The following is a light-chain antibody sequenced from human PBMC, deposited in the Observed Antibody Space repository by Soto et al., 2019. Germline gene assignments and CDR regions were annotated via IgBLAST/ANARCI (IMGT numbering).Light chain of an antibody. Sequence: QSALTQPASVSASPGQSFTISCTGTSSDVGGYNYVSWYQQHPGKAPKLIIYEVNNRPSGVSNRFSGSKSGNTASLTISGLQPEDEADYYCTSYTSRNTYFFGSGTKVTVL. CDR2: EVN. J-gene: IGLJ1*01. CDR1: SSDVGGYNY. CDR3: TSYTSRNTYF. V-gene: IGLV2-14*01.